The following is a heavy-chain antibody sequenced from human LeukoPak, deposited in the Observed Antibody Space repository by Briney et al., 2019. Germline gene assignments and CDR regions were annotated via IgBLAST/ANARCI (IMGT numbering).Heavy chain of an antibody. D-gene: IGHD4-23*01. Sequence: ASVKVSCKASGYTFTSYDINWVRQATGQGLEWMGWVNPNSGNTGYAQKFQGRVTMTRNTSISTAYMELSSLRSEDTAVYYCARDPYSGLDAYDIWGQGTMVTVSS. CDR2: VNPNSGNT. J-gene: IGHJ3*02. CDR1: GYTFTSYD. V-gene: IGHV1-8*01. CDR3: ARDPYSGLDAYDI.